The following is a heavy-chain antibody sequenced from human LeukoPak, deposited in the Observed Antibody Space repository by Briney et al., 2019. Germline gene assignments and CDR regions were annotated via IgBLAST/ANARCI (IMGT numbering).Heavy chain of an antibody. CDR1: GGTFSSYA. Sequence: SVKVSCKASGGTFSSYAISWVRQAPGQGLEWMGGIIPIFGTANYAQKFQGRVTITADESTSTAYMELSSLRSEDTAVYYCARGAWSGYCSGGSCYSTYYSDYWGQGTLVTVSS. CDR3: ARGAWSGYCSGGSCYSTYYSDY. D-gene: IGHD2-15*01. CDR2: IIPIFGTA. J-gene: IGHJ4*02. V-gene: IGHV1-69*13.